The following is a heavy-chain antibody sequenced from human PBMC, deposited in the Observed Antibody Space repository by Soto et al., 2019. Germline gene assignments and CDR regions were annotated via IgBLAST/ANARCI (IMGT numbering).Heavy chain of an antibody. CDR3: ASADYGGNPTGVQH. CDR1: GGSFSGYY. CDR2: INLSGST. Sequence: PSETLSLTCAVYGGSFSGYYWSWIRQPPGKGLEWIGEINLSGSTNYNPSLKSRVTISVDTSKNQFSLKLSSVTAADTAVYYCASADYGGNPTGVQHWGQGTLVTVSS. V-gene: IGHV4-34*01. J-gene: IGHJ1*01. D-gene: IGHD4-17*01.